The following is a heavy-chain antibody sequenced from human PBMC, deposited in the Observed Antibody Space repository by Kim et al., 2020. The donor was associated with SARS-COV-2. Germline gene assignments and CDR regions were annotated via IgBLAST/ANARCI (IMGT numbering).Heavy chain of an antibody. CDR2: INPNNGGT. CDR3: ARAGYYYYDSSGLRNRYAFDI. J-gene: IGHJ3*02. Sequence: ASVKVSCKASGYTFTGYFMHWVRQAPGQGLEWMGWINPNNGGTNYARNFQGRVTMTRDTSITTAYMELSRLRSDDTAVYYCARAGYYYYDSSGLRNRYAFDIWGRGTMVTVSS. CDR1: GYTFTGYF. D-gene: IGHD3-22*01. V-gene: IGHV1-2*02.